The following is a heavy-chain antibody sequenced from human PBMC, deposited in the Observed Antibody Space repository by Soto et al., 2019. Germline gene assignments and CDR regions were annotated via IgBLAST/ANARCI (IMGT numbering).Heavy chain of an antibody. V-gene: IGHV3-21*06. CDR3: ARESEDLTSNFDY. J-gene: IGHJ4*02. CDR1: GFTFTRFS. CDR2: IGSTTNYI. Sequence: GGSLRLSCAASGFTFTRFSMNWVRQAPGKGLEWVSSIGSTTNYIYYGDSMKGRFTISRDNAKNSLYLEMNSLRAEDTAVYYCARESEDLTSNFDYWGQGTLVTVSS.